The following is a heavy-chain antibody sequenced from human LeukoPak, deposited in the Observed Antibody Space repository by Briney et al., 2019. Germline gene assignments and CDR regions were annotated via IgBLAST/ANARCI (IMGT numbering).Heavy chain of an antibody. Sequence: ASVKVSCKASGGTFSSYAISWVRQAPGQGLEWMGGIIPIFGTANYAQKFQGRVTITADESTSTAYMELSSLRSEDTAVYYCARVRSSYGSSWYLDYWGQGTLVTVSS. CDR1: GGTFSSYA. D-gene: IGHD6-13*01. J-gene: IGHJ4*02. CDR2: IIPIFGTA. CDR3: ARVRSSYGSSWYLDY. V-gene: IGHV1-69*13.